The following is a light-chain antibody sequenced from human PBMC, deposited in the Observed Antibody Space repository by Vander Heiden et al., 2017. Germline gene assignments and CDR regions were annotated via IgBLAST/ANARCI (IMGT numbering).Light chain of an antibody. CDR3: ATWDESLRSPV. CDR1: NSNIGLNS. CDR2: TNT. J-gene: IGLJ3*02. V-gene: IGLV1-44*01. Sequence: QSVLTQPPSVSGSPGQRVTISCSGSNSNIGLNSVNWYQQLPRTAPQILIYTNTERPSGVPDRFSGSKSGTSASLAISGLQSDDEADYYCATWDESLRSPVFGGGTKLTVL.